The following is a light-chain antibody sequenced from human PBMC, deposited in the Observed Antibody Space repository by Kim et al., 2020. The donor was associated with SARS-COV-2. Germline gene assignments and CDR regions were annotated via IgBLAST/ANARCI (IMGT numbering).Light chain of an antibody. CDR2: DVR. CDR3: GSTSNTIGDV. Sequence: GQTVTISCSGTSGDIGSYNGVCWYQQRAREAPRLIFCDVRDRPSGVSPRFSGSKAANMASLTISGHRSEEEADYYCGSTSNTIGDVFGSGTKVTVL. J-gene: IGLJ6*01. V-gene: IGLV2-14*03. CDR1: SGDIGSYNG.